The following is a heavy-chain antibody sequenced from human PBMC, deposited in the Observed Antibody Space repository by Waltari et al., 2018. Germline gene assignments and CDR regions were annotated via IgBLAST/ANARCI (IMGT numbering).Heavy chain of an antibody. Sequence: EVQLVESGGGLVQPGGSLRLSCAASGFTFSSYWMHWVRQAPGKGLVWVSRINRDGSSTSYADSVKGRFTISRDNAKNTLYLQMNSLRAEDTAVYYCARGGMTTVTNDAFDIWGQGTMVTVSS. CDR2: INRDGSST. CDR3: ARGGMTTVTNDAFDI. D-gene: IGHD4-17*01. J-gene: IGHJ3*02. V-gene: IGHV3-74*01. CDR1: GFTFSSYW.